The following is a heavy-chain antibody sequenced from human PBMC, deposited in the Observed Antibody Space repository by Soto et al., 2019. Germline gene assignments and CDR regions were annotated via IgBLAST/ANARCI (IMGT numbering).Heavy chain of an antibody. D-gene: IGHD3-10*01. V-gene: IGHV4-59*08. Sequence: QVQLQESGPGLVKPSETLSLTCTVSGGSISSYYWSWIRQPPGKGLEWIGYIYYSGSTNYNPPLKSRVTISVDTSKNQFSLKLSSVTAADTAGYYCARLWGWFGDYWGQGTLVTVSS. CDR1: GGSISSYY. CDR2: IYYSGST. CDR3: ARLWGWFGDY. J-gene: IGHJ4*02.